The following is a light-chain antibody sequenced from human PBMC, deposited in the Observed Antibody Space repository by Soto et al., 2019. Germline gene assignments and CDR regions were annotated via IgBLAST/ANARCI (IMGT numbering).Light chain of an antibody. Sequence: DIVLTQSPLSLPVTPGEPASISCRSSQSLLHTNGHKYLDWYLHKPGQSPQLLVWLGSNRAAGVPDRFSGGGSGTHFTLNISRVEAEDVGVYYGMQGLQTPWTFGQGTTVDIK. CDR3: MQGLQTPWT. V-gene: IGKV2-28*01. CDR2: LGS. J-gene: IGKJ1*01. CDR1: QSLLHTNGHKY.